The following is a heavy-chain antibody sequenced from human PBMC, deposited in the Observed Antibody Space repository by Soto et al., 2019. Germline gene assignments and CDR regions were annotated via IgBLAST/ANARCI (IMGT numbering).Heavy chain of an antibody. CDR2: IFYSGST. CDR1: SGSISSTIYS. V-gene: IGHV4-39*01. Sequence: QLQLQESGPGLVKPSETLSLTCTVSSGSISSTIYSWDWIRQPPGKGLEWIGSIFYSGSTYYNPSLKSRVPISVDTSKNQFSLPLTPVTAADTAVYYCPRQCRGVTGHWFVPWGQGTLVTVSS. J-gene: IGHJ5*02. D-gene: IGHD2-15*01. CDR3: PRQCRGVTGHWFVP.